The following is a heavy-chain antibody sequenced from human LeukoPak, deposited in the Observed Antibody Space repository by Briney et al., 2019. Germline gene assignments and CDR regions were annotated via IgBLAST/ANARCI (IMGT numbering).Heavy chain of an antibody. CDR2: ISGSGGST. Sequence: GGSLRLSCAASGFTFSSYAMSWVRQAPGKGLEWVSAISGSGGSTYYADSVKGRFTISRDNSKNTLYLQMNSLRAEDTAVYYCAKISFLTYYDFWSGYPIDYWGQGTLVTVSS. CDR3: AKISFLTYYDFWSGYPIDY. CDR1: GFTFSSYA. J-gene: IGHJ4*02. V-gene: IGHV3-23*01. D-gene: IGHD3-3*01.